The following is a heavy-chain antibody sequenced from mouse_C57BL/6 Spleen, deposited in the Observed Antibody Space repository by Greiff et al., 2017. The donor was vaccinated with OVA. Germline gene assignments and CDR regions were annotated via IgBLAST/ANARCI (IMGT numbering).Heavy chain of an antibody. CDR2: IYPGDGDT. Sequence: QVQLQQSGAELVKPGASVKISCKASGYAFSSYWMNWVKQRPGKGLEWIGQIYPGDGDTNYNGKFKGKATLTADKSSSTAYMQLSSLTSEDSAVYFCARSDYSNVYYAMDYWGQGTSVTVSS. CDR3: ARSDYSNVYYAMDY. CDR1: GYAFSSYW. D-gene: IGHD2-5*01. J-gene: IGHJ4*01. V-gene: IGHV1-80*01.